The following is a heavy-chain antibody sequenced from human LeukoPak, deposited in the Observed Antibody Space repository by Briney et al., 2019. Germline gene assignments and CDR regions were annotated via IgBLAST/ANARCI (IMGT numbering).Heavy chain of an antibody. V-gene: IGHV3-21*01. CDR1: GFTFSSYS. D-gene: IGHD3-10*01. J-gene: IGHJ6*03. CDR2: ISSSSSYI. CDR3: ARIPLGDYYYMDV. Sequence: GGSLRLSCAASGFTFSSYSMNWVRQAPGKGLEWVSSISSSSSYIYYADSVKGRFTISRDNAKNSLYLQMNSLRAEDTAVYYCARIPLGDYYYMDVWGKGTTVIVSS.